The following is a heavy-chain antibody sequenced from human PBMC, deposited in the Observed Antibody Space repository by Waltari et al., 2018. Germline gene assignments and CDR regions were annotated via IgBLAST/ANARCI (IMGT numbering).Heavy chain of an antibody. D-gene: IGHD1-26*01. CDR1: GGTFSSYA. Sequence: QVQLVQSGAEVKKPGSSVKVSCKASGGTFSSYAISWVRQAPGQGLEWMGRIIPSVGTANYAQKFQGRVTITADKSTSTADMELSSLRSEDTAVYYCVGHIVGATIEVGMDVWGQGTTVTVSS. V-gene: IGHV1-69*08. CDR3: VGHIVGATIEVGMDV. J-gene: IGHJ6*02. CDR2: IIPSVGTA.